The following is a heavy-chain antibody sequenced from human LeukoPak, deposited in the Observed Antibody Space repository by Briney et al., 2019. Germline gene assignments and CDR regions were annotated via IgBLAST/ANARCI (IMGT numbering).Heavy chain of an antibody. D-gene: IGHD3-10*01. J-gene: IGHJ4*02. CDR1: GFTFSSYG. Sequence: SGGSLRLSCAASGFTFSSYGMHWVRQAPGKGLEWVAFIRYDGSYKFYADSVKGRFTISRDNSKNTLYLQMNSLRAEDTAVYYCAKDRGMGSLDYWGQGTLVTVSS. V-gene: IGHV3-30*02. CDR3: AKDRGMGSLDY. CDR2: IRYDGSYK.